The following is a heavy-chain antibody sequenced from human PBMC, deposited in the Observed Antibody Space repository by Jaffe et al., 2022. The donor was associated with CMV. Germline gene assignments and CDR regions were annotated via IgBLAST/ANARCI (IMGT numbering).Heavy chain of an antibody. V-gene: IGHV3-21*01. Sequence: EVQLVESGGGLVKPGGSLRLSCAASGFTFSSYSMNWVRQAPGKGLEWVSSISSSSSYIYYADSVKGRFTISRDNAKNSLYLQMNSLRAEDTAVYYCAREGHLYGDPTAYFDYWGQGTLVTVSS. CDR1: GFTFSSYS. CDR3: AREGHLYGDPTAYFDY. CDR2: ISSSSSYI. D-gene: IGHD4-17*01. J-gene: IGHJ4*02.